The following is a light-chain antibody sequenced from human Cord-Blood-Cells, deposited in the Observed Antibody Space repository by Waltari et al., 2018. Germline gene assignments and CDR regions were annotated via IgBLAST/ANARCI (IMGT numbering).Light chain of an antibody. Sequence: SYVLTQPPSVSVAPGKTARITCGGNNIGSKSVHWYQQKPGQAPVLVVYDDRDRPSGIPGRFSGSNSGNTATVTISRVEAWDEADYYCQVWDSSSDHYVFGTGTKVTVL. CDR3: QVWDSSSDHYV. V-gene: IGLV3-21*03. J-gene: IGLJ1*01. CDR1: NIGSKS. CDR2: DDR.